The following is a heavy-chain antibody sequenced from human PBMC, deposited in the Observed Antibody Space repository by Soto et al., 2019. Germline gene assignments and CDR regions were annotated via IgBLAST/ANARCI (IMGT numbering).Heavy chain of an antibody. V-gene: IGHV3-33*01. J-gene: IGHJ6*02. CDR3: ARDRVQMVDGLDV. Sequence: QVQLVESGGGVVQPGRSLRLSCAASGFTFSNNGMHWVRQAPGKGLEWVAVIWYDGINKYYADSVKGRFIISRDNSKNTVSLQMTSLRADDTAVYYCARDRVQMVDGLDVWGQGTTVTVSS. CDR1: GFTFSNNG. CDR2: IWYDGINK. D-gene: IGHD2-15*01.